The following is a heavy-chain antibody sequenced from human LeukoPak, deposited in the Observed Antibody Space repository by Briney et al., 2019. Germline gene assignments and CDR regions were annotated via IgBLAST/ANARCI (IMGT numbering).Heavy chain of an antibody. CDR1: GFSFSGYG. CDR2: IWNDGINT. CDR3: AKGPYCSSTSCYRREPGGY. V-gene: IGHV3-33*06. D-gene: IGHD2-2*02. J-gene: IGHJ4*02. Sequence: GGSLRLSCAVSGFSFSGYGMHWVRQAPGKGLEWVAVIWNDGINTYYADSVKGRFTISRDNSKYRVYLQMNSLRAEDTAVYYCAKGPYCSSTSCYRREPGGYWGQGTLVTVSS.